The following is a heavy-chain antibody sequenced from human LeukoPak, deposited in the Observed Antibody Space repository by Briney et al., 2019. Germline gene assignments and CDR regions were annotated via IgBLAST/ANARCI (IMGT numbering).Heavy chain of an antibody. D-gene: IGHD3-3*01. CDR3: VSDLCGGDDQ. J-gene: IGHJ5*02. CDR1: GFTFNCYW. Sequence: GGSLRLSCAASGFTFNCYWMHWVRQAPGKGLVWVSRIDEDGKTIDYADSVKGRLTTSRDNAKDTLYLQMSSLRDEDTAVYYCVSDLCGGDDQWGRGTLVTVSS. CDR2: IDEDGKTI. V-gene: IGHV3-74*01.